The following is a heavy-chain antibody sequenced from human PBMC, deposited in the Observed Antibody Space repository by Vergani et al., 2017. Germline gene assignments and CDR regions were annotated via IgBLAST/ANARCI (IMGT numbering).Heavy chain of an antibody. Sequence: QVQLVESGGGVVQPGRSLRLSCAASGFTFSSYGMHWVRQAPGKGLEWVAVIWYDGSNKYYADSVKGRFTISRDNSKNSLYLQMNSLRAEDTAVYYCARVGWFGEFGSNYFDYWGQGTLVTVSS. CDR3: ARVGWFGEFGSNYFDY. J-gene: IGHJ4*02. D-gene: IGHD3-10*01. V-gene: IGHV3-33*01. CDR1: GFTFSSYG. CDR2: IWYDGSNK.